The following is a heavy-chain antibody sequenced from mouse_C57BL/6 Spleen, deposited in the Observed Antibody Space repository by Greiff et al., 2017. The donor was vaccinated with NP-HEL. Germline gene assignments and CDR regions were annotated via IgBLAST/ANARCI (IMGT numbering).Heavy chain of an antibody. J-gene: IGHJ3*01. D-gene: IGHD1-1*01. CDR2: IDPSDSET. CDR1: GYTFTSYW. CDR3: ARSPPDYYYGSSYDY. V-gene: IGHV1-52*01. Sequence: QVQLQQPGAELVRPGSSVKLSCKASGYTFTSYWMHWVKQRPIQGLEWIGNIDPSDSETHYNQKFKDKATLTVDKSSSTAYMQLSSLTSEDSAVYYCARSPPDYYYGSSYDYWGQGTLVTVSA.